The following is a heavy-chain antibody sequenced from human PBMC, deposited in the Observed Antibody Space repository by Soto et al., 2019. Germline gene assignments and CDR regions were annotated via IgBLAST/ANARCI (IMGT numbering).Heavy chain of an antibody. V-gene: IGHV4-59*01. D-gene: IGHD3-16*01. CDR3: ARGRFDFIWGTPAPYLDY. CDR1: GGSISSYY. J-gene: IGHJ4*02. CDR2: IYNGATT. Sequence: SETLSLTCTVSGGSISSYYWSWIRQPPGKGLGWIGYIYNGATTKYNPSLRSRVTISVDTSKNQFSLKLSSVTTADTAVYYCARGRFDFIWGTPAPYLDYWGQGALVTVSS.